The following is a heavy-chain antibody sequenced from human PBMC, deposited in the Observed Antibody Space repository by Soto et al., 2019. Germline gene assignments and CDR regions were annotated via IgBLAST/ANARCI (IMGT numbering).Heavy chain of an antibody. D-gene: IGHD4-17*01. J-gene: IGHJ6*02. CDR1: GGSFSGYY. CDR3: ASLMTTDLYYYYGMDV. V-gene: IGHV4-34*01. Sequence: QVQLQQWGAGLLKPSETLSLTCAVYGGSFSGYYWSWIRQPPGKGLEWIGEINHSGSTNYNPSLKSRVTISVDTSKNQFSLKLSSVTAADTAVYYCASLMTTDLYYYYGMDVWGQGTTVTVSS. CDR2: INHSGST.